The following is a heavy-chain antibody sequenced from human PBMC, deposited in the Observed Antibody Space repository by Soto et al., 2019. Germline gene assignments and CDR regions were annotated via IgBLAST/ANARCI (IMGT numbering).Heavy chain of an antibody. D-gene: IGHD2-15*01. CDR2: ISGTGFAT. V-gene: IGHV3-23*01. Sequence: GGSLRLSCAASGFTFSNYAMSWVRQAPGKGLEWVSSISGTGFATYYADSVKGRFTISRDNSKNTLHLQMNSLRAEDTALYYCAKARGGNCSGANCSIWFDPWGQGTLVTVSS. J-gene: IGHJ5*02. CDR1: GFTFSNYA. CDR3: AKARGGNCSGANCSIWFDP.